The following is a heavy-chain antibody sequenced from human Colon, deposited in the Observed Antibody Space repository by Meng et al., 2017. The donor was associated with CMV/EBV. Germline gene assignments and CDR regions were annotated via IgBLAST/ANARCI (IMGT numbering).Heavy chain of an antibody. CDR1: GYQFKFSS. CDR2: FDPRGAST. CDR3: ARDNSHWSKDF. V-gene: IGHV1-46*02. D-gene: IGHD4-11*01. J-gene: IGHJ4*02. Sequence: SCKTLGYQFKFSSMHWVRQAPGQGLEWMGIFDPRGASTNYAQKFQGRLTLTEDRSRTTMYLELSGLRSDDTAVYYCARDNSHWSKDFWGQGTLDTVSS.